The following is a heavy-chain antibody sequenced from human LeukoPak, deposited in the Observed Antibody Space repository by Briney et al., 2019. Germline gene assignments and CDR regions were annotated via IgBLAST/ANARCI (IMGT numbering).Heavy chain of an antibody. Sequence: TGGSLRLSCAASGFTFSSYAMSWVAQAPGQELKGASAISGSGGSTYYADPGKGRFTISRDNSKNTVYLQMSSLRAEDTAVYYCARFRVTGYSNFAYWGQGTLVTVSS. J-gene: IGHJ4*02. CDR3: ARFRVTGYSNFAY. D-gene: IGHD3-9*01. V-gene: IGHV3-23*01. CDR2: ISGSGGST. CDR1: GFTFSSYA.